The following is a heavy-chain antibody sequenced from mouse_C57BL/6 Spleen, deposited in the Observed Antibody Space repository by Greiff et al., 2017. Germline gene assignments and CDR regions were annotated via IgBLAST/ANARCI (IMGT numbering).Heavy chain of an antibody. CDR3: ARKVTTVVAHRFFDY. Sequence: QVQLKQSGAELMKPGASVKLSCKATGYTFTGYWIEWVKQRPGHGLEWIGEILPGSGSTNYNEKFKGKATFTADTSSNTAYMQLSSLTTEDSAIYYCARKVTTVVAHRFFDYWGQGTTLTVSS. CDR2: ILPGSGST. V-gene: IGHV1-9*01. J-gene: IGHJ2*01. CDR1: GYTFTGYW. D-gene: IGHD1-1*01.